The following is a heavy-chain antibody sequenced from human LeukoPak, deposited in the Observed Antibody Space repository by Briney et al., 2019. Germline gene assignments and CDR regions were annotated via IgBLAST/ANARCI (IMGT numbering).Heavy chain of an antibody. CDR1: GFTFSSYS. J-gene: IGHJ4*02. CDR2: ISSSSSTI. Sequence: GGSLRLSCAASGFTFSSYSMNWVRQDPGKGQEWVSYISSSSSTIYYADSVRGRFTISRDNAKNSLYLQMNSLRAEDMAVYYCASSYYDSSGPGGADYWGQGTLVTVSS. V-gene: IGHV3-48*01. CDR3: ASSYYDSSGPGGADY. D-gene: IGHD3-22*01.